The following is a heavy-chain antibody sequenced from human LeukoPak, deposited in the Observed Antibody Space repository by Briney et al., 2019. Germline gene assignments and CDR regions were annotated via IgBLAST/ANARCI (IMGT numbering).Heavy chain of an antibody. CDR2: ISYDGSNK. V-gene: IGHV3-30*18. D-gene: IGHD2-2*01. CDR1: GFTFSSYG. Sequence: GGSLRLSCAASGFTFSSYGMHWVRQAPGKGLEWVAVISYDGSNKYYADSVKGRFTISRDNSKNTLYLQMNSLRAEDTAVYYCAKERYCSSTGCYTHAFDIWGQGTMVTVSS. CDR3: AKERYCSSTGCYTHAFDI. J-gene: IGHJ3*02.